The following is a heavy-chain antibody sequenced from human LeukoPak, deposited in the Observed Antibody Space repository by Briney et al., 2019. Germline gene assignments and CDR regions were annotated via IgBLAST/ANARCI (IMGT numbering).Heavy chain of an antibody. D-gene: IGHD3-16*02. Sequence: GGSLRLSCAASGFTFSSYEMNWVRQAPGKGLEWVSYISSSGRTIHYADSVKGRFSISRDNAKNSLYLQMNSLRAEDTAVYYCARDFELSHWGQGTLVTVSS. V-gene: IGHV3-48*03. CDR3: ARDFELSH. J-gene: IGHJ4*02. CDR1: GFTFSSYE. CDR2: ISSSGRTI.